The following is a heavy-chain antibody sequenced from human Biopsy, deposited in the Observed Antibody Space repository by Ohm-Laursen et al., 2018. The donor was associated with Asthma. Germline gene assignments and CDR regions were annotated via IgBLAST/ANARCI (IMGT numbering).Heavy chain of an antibody. CDR3: ARKAGSCISRTCYSLDF. V-gene: IGHV1-69*13. J-gene: IGHJ4*02. Sequence: SVKVSCKSLGGTFNTYVIGRVRQAPGQGLEWMGGINSVFGTTTYPQKFQDRVTITADDSASTVYMELSSLRSEDTAVYYCARKAGSCISRTCYSLDFWGQGTLVTVSS. CDR2: INSVFGTT. D-gene: IGHD2-2*01. CDR1: GGTFNTYV.